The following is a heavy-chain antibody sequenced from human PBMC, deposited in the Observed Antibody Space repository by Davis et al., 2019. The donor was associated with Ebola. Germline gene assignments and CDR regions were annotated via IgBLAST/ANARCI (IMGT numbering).Heavy chain of an antibody. CDR3: AKRGRIAAAGLDY. V-gene: IGHV3-15*01. Sequence: PGGSLRLSFAASGFTFSNAWMSWVRQAPGKGLEWVGRIKSKTDGGTTDYAAPVTGTFTISRDDSKNTQYLQMNSLRAEDTAVYYCAKRGRIAAAGLDYWGQGTLVTVSS. CDR2: IKSKTDGGTT. D-gene: IGHD6-13*01. J-gene: IGHJ4*02. CDR1: GFTFSNAW.